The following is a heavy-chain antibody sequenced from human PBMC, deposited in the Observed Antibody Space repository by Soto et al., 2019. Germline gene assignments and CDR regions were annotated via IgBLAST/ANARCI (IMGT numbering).Heavy chain of an antibody. CDR1: GFRFSGYA. CDR2: ISGNGDTT. J-gene: IGHJ3*02. D-gene: IGHD3-10*01. Sequence: EVQLLESGGGLVQPGGSLRLSCAASGFRFSGYAMNWVRQAPGKGLGWVSVISGNGDTTFYADSVKGRLTISRDNSRNTLYLQMNSLRAEDTAVYYCAKKSYCCAGDRGPLDIWGQGTMVTVSS. CDR3: AKKSYCCAGDRGPLDI. V-gene: IGHV3-23*01.